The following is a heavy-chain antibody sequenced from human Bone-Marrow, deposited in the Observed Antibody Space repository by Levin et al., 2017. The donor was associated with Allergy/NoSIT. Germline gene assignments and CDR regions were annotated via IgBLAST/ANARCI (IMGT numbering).Heavy chain of an antibody. J-gene: IGHJ3*01. CDR3: VRDSYLSGHNDGFDV. Sequence: SQTLSLTCVVSGGSISSGDYSWNWIRQAPGKGLEWVGHIYRSGATHYSPSLKSRVTVSMDTSKNQFSLQLTSVTAADTAVYYCVRDSYLSGHNDGFDVWGQGTMVTVSS. D-gene: IGHD2-15*01. V-gene: IGHV4-30-2*01. CDR2: IYRSGAT. CDR1: GGSISSGDYS.